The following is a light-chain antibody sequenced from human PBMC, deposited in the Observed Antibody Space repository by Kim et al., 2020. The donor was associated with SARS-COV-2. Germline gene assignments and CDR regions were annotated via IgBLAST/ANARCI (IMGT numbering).Light chain of an antibody. J-gene: IGLJ1*01. V-gene: IGLV3-19*01. CDR3: NSRDSSGNHLV. Sequence: ALGQTVRITCPGDSLRSYSASLYQQKPAQAPVLVIYGKNNRPSGIPDRFSGSSSGNTASLTITGAQAEDEADYYCNSRDSSGNHLVFGTGTKVTVL. CDR1: SLRSYS. CDR2: GKN.